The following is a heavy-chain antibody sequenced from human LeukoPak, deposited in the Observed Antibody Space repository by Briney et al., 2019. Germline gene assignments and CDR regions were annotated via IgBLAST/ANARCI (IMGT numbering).Heavy chain of an antibody. CDR1: GGSISSYY. D-gene: IGHD3-22*01. Sequence: SETLSLTCTVSGGSISSYYWSWIRQPAGKGLEWIGRVYTSGSTNYNPSLKSRVTMSVDTSKNQFSLKLSSVTAADTAVYYCAREIATPYYYDSSGFSWYFDLWGRGTLVTVSS. J-gene: IGHJ2*01. CDR3: AREIATPYYYDSSGFSWYFDL. CDR2: VYTSGST. V-gene: IGHV4-4*07.